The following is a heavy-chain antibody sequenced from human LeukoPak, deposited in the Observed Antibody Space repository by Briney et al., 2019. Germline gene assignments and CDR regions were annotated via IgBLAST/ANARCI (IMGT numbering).Heavy chain of an antibody. J-gene: IGHJ3*01. CDR1: GFTFTIYE. CDR3: ARGGKPRAFDV. CDR2: ISGSGTTI. V-gene: IGHV3-48*03. Sequence: GGSLRLSCAGSGFTFTIYEMGWVRQAPGMGLEWVSYISGSGTTIYYADSVKGRFTFSRDNAKNSLYLQMNSLRVEDTAVYYCARGGKPRAFDVWGQGTVVTVSS.